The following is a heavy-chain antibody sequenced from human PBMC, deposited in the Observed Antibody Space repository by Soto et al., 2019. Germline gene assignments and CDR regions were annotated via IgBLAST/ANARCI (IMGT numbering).Heavy chain of an antibody. J-gene: IGHJ6*03. CDR1: GFTFSTYA. CDR2: ISSNGGST. D-gene: IGHD4-17*01. V-gene: IGHV3-64*02. CDR3: ARDSRVEPYDYGDYYYYMDV. Sequence: GGSLRLSCAASGFTFSTYALHWVRQGPGKGLEYVSTISSNGGSTYYADSVKGRFTISRDNSKNTLYLQMGGRRAEDMAVYYCARDSRVEPYDYGDYYYYMDVWGQGTTVTVSS.